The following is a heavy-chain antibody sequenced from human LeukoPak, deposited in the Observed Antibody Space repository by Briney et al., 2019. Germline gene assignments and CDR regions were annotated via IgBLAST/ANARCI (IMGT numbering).Heavy chain of an antibody. Sequence: PGGSLRLSCAASGFTVSSNYMSWVRQAPGEGLEWVSVIYSGGSTYYADSVKGRFTISRDNSKNTLYLQMNSLRAEDTAVYYYASPNIQLRRTVVTPAHAFDIWGQGTMVTVSS. CDR3: ASPNIQLRRTVVTPAHAFDI. D-gene: IGHD4-23*01. CDR1: GFTVSSNY. J-gene: IGHJ3*02. CDR2: IYSGGST. V-gene: IGHV3-53*01.